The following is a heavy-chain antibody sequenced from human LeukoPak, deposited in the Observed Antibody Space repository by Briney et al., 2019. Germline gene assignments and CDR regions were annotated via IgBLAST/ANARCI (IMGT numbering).Heavy chain of an antibody. CDR3: ARAGAYNQYMDV. CDR1: GGTFNSYA. V-gene: IGHV1-69*10. J-gene: IGHJ6*03. D-gene: IGHD5-24*01. Sequence: SVKVSCKASGGTFNSYAVTWVRQAPGQGLEWMGGIIPNRGTASYAQKFQGRVTITADKSTSTAYMELSSLRSEDTAMYYCARAGAYNQYMDVWGKGTTVTVSS. CDR2: IIPNRGTA.